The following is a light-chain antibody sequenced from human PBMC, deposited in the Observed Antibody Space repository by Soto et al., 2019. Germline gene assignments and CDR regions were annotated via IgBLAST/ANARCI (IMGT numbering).Light chain of an antibody. CDR1: SGHSSYA. CDR2: LNSDGSH. Sequence: QLVLTQSPSASASLGASVKLTCTLSSGHSSYAIAWHQQQPEKGPRYLMKLNSDGSHSKGDGIPDRFSGSSSGAESYLTISSLQSEDAADYYCQTWVTGIQVFGGGTKLTVL. J-gene: IGLJ3*02. V-gene: IGLV4-69*01. CDR3: QTWVTGIQV.